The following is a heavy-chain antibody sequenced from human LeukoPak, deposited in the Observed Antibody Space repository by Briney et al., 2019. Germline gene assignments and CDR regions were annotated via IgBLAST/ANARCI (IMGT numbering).Heavy chain of an antibody. D-gene: IGHD3-22*01. CDR3: VRGSSSFYDSSGYSYYFDN. CDR1: GFTFNSYA. CDR2: ISYDGRTK. Sequence: GGSLRLSCAASGFTFNSYAIHWVRQAPGKGLEWVTIISYDGRTKYHADCVKGRFIISRDNSKNTLYLQMDSLRPEDTAVYYCVRGSSSFYDSSGYSYYFDNWGQGTLVTVSS. V-gene: IGHV3-30*04. J-gene: IGHJ4*02.